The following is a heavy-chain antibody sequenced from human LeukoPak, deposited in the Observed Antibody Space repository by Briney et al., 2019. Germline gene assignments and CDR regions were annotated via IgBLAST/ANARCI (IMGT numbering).Heavy chain of an antibody. Sequence: GGTLGLSCAASGFTFGSYGMSWVRQAPGKGLEWVSAISGTGGSTYYADSVKGRFTTSRDNSKNTLYLQMNSLRAEDTAVYYCAKDHGYCSSTSCSRYFQHWGQGTLVTVSS. CDR1: GFTFGSYG. J-gene: IGHJ1*01. V-gene: IGHV3-23*01. CDR2: ISGTGGST. CDR3: AKDHGYCSSTSCSRYFQH. D-gene: IGHD2-2*01.